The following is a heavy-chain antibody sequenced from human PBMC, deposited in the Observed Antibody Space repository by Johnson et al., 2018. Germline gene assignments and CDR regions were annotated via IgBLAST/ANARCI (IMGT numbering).Heavy chain of an antibody. Sequence: VQLVQSGGVVVQPGGSLRLSCAASGFTFDEYTMHWVRQVPGKGLEWVSGISSSGGSTYYADSVKGRFTISRDNSKNTLYWKMNSLEPEETAVYSCARVGPRPYDSSGYYYLSEAFDIWGQGTMVTVSS. V-gene: IGHV3-23*04. CDR1: GFTFDEYT. J-gene: IGHJ3*02. CDR2: ISSSGGST. D-gene: IGHD3-22*01. CDR3: ARVGPRPYDSSGYYYLSEAFDI.